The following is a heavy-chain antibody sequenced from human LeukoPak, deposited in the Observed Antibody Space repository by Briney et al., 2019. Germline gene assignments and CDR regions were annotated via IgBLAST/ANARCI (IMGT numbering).Heavy chain of an antibody. Sequence: GESLKISCTGSGYSFTSYWIGWVRQMPGKGLEWMGIIYPGDSDTRYSPSFQGQVTISADKSVSTAYLQWSSLRASDTAMYYCARRVAGSYHDAFDIWGQGTMVTVSS. CDR3: ARRVAGSYHDAFDI. D-gene: IGHD1-26*01. CDR2: IYPGDSDT. CDR1: GYSFTSYW. V-gene: IGHV5-51*01. J-gene: IGHJ3*02.